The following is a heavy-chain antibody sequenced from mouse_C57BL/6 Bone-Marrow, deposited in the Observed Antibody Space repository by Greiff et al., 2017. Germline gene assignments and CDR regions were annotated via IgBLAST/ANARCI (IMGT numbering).Heavy chain of an antibody. CDR2: IYPRDGST. J-gene: IGHJ1*03. D-gene: IGHD1-1*01. CDR1: GYTFTSYD. CDR3: ARLEVDGSSGDWYCDV. Sequence: QVHVKQSGPELVKPGASVKLSCKASGYTFTSYDINWVKQRPGQGLEWIGWIYPRDGSTKYNEKFKGKATLTVDTSSSTAYRELHSLTSEDSAVYFCARLEVDGSSGDWYCDVWGTGTTVTVSS. V-gene: IGHV1-85*01.